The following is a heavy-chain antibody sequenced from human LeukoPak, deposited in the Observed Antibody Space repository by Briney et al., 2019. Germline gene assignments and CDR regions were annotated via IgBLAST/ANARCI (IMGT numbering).Heavy chain of an antibody. D-gene: IGHD4-17*01. CDR3: ASRTTVTENWFDP. Sequence: SVKVSCKASGYTFTSYDINWVRQAPGQGLEWMGGIIPIFGTANYAQKFQGRVTITADKSTSTAYMELSSLRSEDTAVYYCASRTTVTENWFDPWGQGTLVTVSS. V-gene: IGHV1-69*06. J-gene: IGHJ5*02. CDR2: IIPIFGTA. CDR1: GYTFTSYD.